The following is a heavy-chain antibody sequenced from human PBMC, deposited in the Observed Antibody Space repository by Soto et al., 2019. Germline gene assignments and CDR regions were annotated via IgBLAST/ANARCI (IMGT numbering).Heavy chain of an antibody. CDR2: ISGSGGST. Sequence: EVQLLESGGGLVQPGGSLRLSCSASGFTFSSYAMSWVRQAPGKGLEWVTAISGSGGSTYYADSVKGRFTISSDNSKNTLYLQRNSLNAEDTGVYFCAKDRSSGRYIHLYGMDVWGQGNTVTVS. J-gene: IGHJ6*02. CDR1: GFTFSSYA. CDR3: AKDRSSGRYIHLYGMDV. D-gene: IGHD6-13*01. V-gene: IGHV3-23*01.